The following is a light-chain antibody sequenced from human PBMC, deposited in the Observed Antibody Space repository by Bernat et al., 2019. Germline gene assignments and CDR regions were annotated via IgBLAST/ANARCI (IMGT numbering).Light chain of an antibody. V-gene: IGLV2-8*01. CDR3: SSYAGSKNLV. CDR1: SSDVGAFNY. Sequence: QSALTQPPSASGSPGQSVTISCTGTSSDVGAFNYVSWYQQHPGKAPKLIIHEVTKRPSGVPDRFSGTKSGNTASLTVSGLQAEDEAHYFCSSYAGSKNLVFGGGTMLTVL. CDR2: EVT. J-gene: IGLJ3*02.